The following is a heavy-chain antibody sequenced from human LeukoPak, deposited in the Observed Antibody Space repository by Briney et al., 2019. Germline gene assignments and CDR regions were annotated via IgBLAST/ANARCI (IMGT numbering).Heavy chain of an antibody. CDR3: AKDTHVAVTGTFDS. Sequence: QAGMSLRLSCAASGFTFDDFAMHWVRQAPGKGLEWVSGLNWNSAATGYADSVKGRFTISRDSAKNSLYLQMNSLGPEDTAFYYCAKDTHVAVTGTFDSWGQGTLVTVSS. J-gene: IGHJ4*02. D-gene: IGHD6-19*01. CDR1: GFTFDDFA. CDR2: LNWNSAAT. V-gene: IGHV3-9*01.